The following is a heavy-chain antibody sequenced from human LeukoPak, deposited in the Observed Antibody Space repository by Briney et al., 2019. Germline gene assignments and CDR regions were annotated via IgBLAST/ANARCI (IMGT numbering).Heavy chain of an antibody. CDR3: ARVVSEGYYYDSSGYYTPFWFDP. V-gene: IGHV3-53*01. CDR2: IYSGGST. J-gene: IGHJ5*02. D-gene: IGHD3-22*01. Sequence: GGSLRLSCAVSGFTVSSSYMSWVRQAPGKGLEWVSVIYSGGSTYYADSVKGRFTISRDNSKNTLYLQMNSLRAEDTAVYYCARVVSEGYYYDSSGYYTPFWFDPWGQGTLVTVSS. CDR1: GFTVSSSY.